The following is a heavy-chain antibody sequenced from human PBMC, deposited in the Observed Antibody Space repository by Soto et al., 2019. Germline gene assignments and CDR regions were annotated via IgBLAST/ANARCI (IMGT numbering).Heavy chain of an antibody. D-gene: IGHD3-3*01. J-gene: IGHJ4*02. V-gene: IGHV2-5*02. Sequence: QITLKESGPTLVKPTQTLTLTCTFSGFSLSTSGVGVGWIRQPPGKALEWLALIYWDDDKRYSPSLKSRLTITKXTXKXXVVLTMTNMDPVDTATYYCAHSPDFWSGYYPYFDYWGQGTLVTVSS. CDR3: AHSPDFWSGYYPYFDY. CDR1: GFSLSTSGVG. CDR2: IYWDDDK.